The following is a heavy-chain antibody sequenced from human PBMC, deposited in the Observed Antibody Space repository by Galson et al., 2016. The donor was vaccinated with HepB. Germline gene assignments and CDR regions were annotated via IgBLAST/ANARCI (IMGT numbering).Heavy chain of an antibody. CDR3: ARDYFGHDD. CDR2: IFHTGAT. Sequence: SETLSLTCSVSGDSVHSDSYYWSWIRQPPGKGLEWIGYIFHTGATKYSPSLRSRISMSVDTSKNEFSLRLTSVTAADTAVYYCARDYFGHDDWGRGILVTVSS. CDR1: GDSVHSDSYY. J-gene: IGHJ4*01. D-gene: IGHD3-10*01. V-gene: IGHV4-61*01.